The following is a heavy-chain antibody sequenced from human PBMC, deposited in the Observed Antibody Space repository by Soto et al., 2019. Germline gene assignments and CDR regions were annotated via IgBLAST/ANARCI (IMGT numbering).Heavy chain of an antibody. Sequence: EVRLVESGGVLVQPGGSLRLSCVASGYSFSSYWMTWVRRAPGLGLEWVANINHDGSAQYYGASVGGRFTISRDNAKDSLFLHMNSLTGEDTAVYFCARGSNRGYAAVFDFWGQGTRVTVS. J-gene: IGHJ4*01. D-gene: IGHD3-22*01. V-gene: IGHV3-7*05. CDR1: GYSFSSYW. CDR3: ARGSNRGYAAVFDF. CDR2: INHDGSAQ.